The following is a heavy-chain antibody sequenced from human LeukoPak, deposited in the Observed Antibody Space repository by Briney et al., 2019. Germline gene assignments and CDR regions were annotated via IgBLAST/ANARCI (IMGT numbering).Heavy chain of an antibody. D-gene: IGHD6-19*01. CDR3: ASLRALAVAGTNRLGLTPYNWFDP. Sequence: SETLPLTCAVYGGSFSGYYWSWIRQPPGKGLEWIGEINHSGSTNYNPSLKSRVTISVDTSKNQFSLKLSSVTAADTAVYYCASLRALAVAGTNRLGLTPYNWFDPWGQGTLVTVSS. V-gene: IGHV4-34*01. J-gene: IGHJ5*02. CDR1: GGSFSGYY. CDR2: INHSGST.